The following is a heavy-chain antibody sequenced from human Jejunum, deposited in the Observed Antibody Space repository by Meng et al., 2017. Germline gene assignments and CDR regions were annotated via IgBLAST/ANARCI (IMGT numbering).Heavy chain of an antibody. V-gene: IGHV3-21*02. J-gene: IGHJ1*01. CDR1: AFTFSDYT. Sequence: DVQMEESGGGLVQHVWSLRLSCAAFAFTFSDYTMTWVRQAPGKGLGWVSYISTSSNYIYYADSLKGRSAVSRDNAENSLYLQLDALRAEDSAVYYCVRNSGWFDVWGQGALVTVSS. CDR2: ISTSSNYI. D-gene: IGHD6-19*01. CDR3: VRNSGWFDV.